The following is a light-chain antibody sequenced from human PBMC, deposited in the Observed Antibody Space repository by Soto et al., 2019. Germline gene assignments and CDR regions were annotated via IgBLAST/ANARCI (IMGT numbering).Light chain of an antibody. CDR1: QSISSW. CDR2: KAS. V-gene: IGKV1-5*03. CDR3: QQYNSYSIT. Sequence: DIQMTQSPSTLSASVGDRVTITCRASQSISSWLAWYQQKPGKAPNLLIYKASSLESGVPLRFSGSGSGTEFTLTISSLQPDDFATYYCQQYNSYSITFGQGTRLEI. J-gene: IGKJ5*01.